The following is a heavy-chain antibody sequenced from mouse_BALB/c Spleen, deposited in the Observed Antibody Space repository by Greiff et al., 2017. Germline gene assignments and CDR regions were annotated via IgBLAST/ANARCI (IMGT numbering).Heavy chain of an antibody. J-gene: IGHJ1*01. CDR2: IDPSDSET. V-gene: IGHV1-69*02. D-gene: IGHD1-1*01. Sequence: QVQLQQPGAELVKPGAPVKLSCKASGYTFTSYWMNWVKQRPGRGLEWIGRIDPSDSETHYNQKFKDKATLTVDKSSSTAYIQLSSLTSEDSAVYYCARGYYGSDWYFDVWGAGTTVTVSS. CDR3: ARGYYGSDWYFDV. CDR1: GYTFTSYW.